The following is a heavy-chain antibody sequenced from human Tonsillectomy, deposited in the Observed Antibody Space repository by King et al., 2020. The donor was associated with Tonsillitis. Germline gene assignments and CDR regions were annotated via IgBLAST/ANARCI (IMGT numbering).Heavy chain of an antibody. CDR1: GFTFSSYA. CDR2: ISGSGGRT. Sequence: VQLVESGGGLVQPGGSLRLSCAASGFTFSSYAMSWVRQAPGKGLEWVSGISGSGGRTYYAESVKGRFTISRDNSKNTLYLQMNSLRAEDTAVYYCAKFVGYDFWSGFDYWGQGTRVTVSS. J-gene: IGHJ4*02. CDR3: AKFVGYDFWSGFDY. V-gene: IGHV3-23*04. D-gene: IGHD3-3*01.